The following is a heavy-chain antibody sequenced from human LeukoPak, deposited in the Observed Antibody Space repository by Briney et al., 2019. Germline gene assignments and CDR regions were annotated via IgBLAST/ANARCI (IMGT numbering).Heavy chain of an antibody. CDR3: ARGGFSGGILRYFDL. CDR1: GGSFSGYY. Sequence: SETLSLTCAVYGGSFSGYYWSWIRQPPGKGLEWIGEINHSGSTNYNPSLKSRVTISVDTSKNQFSLKLSSVTAADTAVYYCARGGFSGGILRYFDLWGRGTLVTVSS. CDR2: INHSGST. D-gene: IGHD2-15*01. V-gene: IGHV4-34*01. J-gene: IGHJ2*01.